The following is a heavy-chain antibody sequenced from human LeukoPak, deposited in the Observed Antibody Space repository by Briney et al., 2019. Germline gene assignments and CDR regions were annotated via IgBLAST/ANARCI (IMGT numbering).Heavy chain of an antibody. J-gene: IGHJ4*02. CDR1: GYSFNDKY. D-gene: IGHD3/OR15-3a*01. CDR2: IFPNNGNT. CDR3: ATGLGVLDPEANS. V-gene: IGHV1-2*02. Sequence: GASVKVSCKASGYSFNDKYLHWVRQAPGQGLEWMGWIFPNNGNTKYAQKFQGRFTMTRDTSISTAYMELTRLRSDDTAVYYCATGLGVLDPEANSWGQGTLVTVSS.